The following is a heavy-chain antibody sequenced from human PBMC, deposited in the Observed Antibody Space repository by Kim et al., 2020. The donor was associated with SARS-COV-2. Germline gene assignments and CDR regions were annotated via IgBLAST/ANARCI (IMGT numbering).Heavy chain of an antibody. J-gene: IGHJ4*02. CDR3: AKGGASEAWASFDY. Sequence: GGSLRLSCAASGFTFSSYDMSWVRQAPGKGLEWVSGISGSGGSTHYAESEKGRFTISRDNSKNTLYLQMNSLRAEDTAVYFCAKGGASEAWASFDYWGQGTLVTVSS. CDR1: GFTFSSYD. D-gene: IGHD3-16*01. V-gene: IGHV3-23*01. CDR2: ISGSGGST.